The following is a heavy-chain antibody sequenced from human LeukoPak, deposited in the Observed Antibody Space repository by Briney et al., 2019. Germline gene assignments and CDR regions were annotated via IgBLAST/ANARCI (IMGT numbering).Heavy chain of an antibody. V-gene: IGHV4-38-2*02. CDR1: GYSISSGYY. CDR3: ASPAVAGSGYYYYYMGV. J-gene: IGHJ6*03. CDR2: IYHSGSA. Sequence: SETLSLTRTVSGYSISSGYYWGWIRQPPGKGLEWVGSIYHSGSAYYNPSLKSRVAISVDTSKNQFSLQLSSVTAADTAVYYCASPAVAGSGYYYYYMGVWGKGTTVTVSS. D-gene: IGHD6-19*01.